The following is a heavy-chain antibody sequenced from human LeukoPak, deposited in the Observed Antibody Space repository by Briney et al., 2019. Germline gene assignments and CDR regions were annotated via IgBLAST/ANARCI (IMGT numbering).Heavy chain of an antibody. CDR2: IYYSGST. CDR1: GGSISSSSYY. CDR3: AGLAAVAAPAYYFDY. D-gene: IGHD6-19*01. Sequence: PSETLSLTCTVSGGSISSSSYYWGWIRQPPGKGLEWIGSIYYSGSTYYDPSLKSRVTISVDTSKNQFSLKLSSVTAADTAVYYCAGLAAVAAPAYYFDYWGQGTLVTVSS. J-gene: IGHJ4*02. V-gene: IGHV4-39*01.